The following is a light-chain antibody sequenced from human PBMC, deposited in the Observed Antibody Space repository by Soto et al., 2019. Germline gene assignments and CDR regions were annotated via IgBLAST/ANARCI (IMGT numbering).Light chain of an antibody. CDR1: QSVSNN. Sequence: EIVMTQSPATLSVSPGERATLSCRASQSVSNNLAWYQQKPGQAPRLLIYDASTRATGIPARFSGSGSGTEFTLTISSLQSEDFAVYYCQQYNKWPSLTFGGGTKVEIK. J-gene: IGKJ4*01. CDR3: QQYNKWPSLT. CDR2: DAS. V-gene: IGKV3-15*01.